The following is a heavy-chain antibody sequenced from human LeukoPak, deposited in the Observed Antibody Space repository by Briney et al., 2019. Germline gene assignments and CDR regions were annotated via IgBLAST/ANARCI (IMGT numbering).Heavy chain of an antibody. V-gene: IGHV3-20*04. D-gene: IGHD1-26*01. J-gene: IGHJ4*02. CDR2: INWNGDST. Sequence: GXLRLSCAASGFTFDDYGMTWVRQAPGKGLEWVSGINWNGDSTVYADSVKGRFTISRDNAKNFLYLQMNSLRAEDTALYYCAKASLYSGSYSGWGQGTLVTVSS. CDR1: GFTFDDYG. CDR3: AKASLYSGSYSG.